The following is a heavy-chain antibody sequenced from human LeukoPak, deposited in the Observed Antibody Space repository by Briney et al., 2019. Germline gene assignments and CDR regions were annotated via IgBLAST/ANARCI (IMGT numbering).Heavy chain of an antibody. CDR3: AREIVATIGGAFDI. CDR2: ISPHSGGT. J-gene: IGHJ3*02. CDR1: GYTFSDYY. Sequence: GASVKASCKASGYTFSDYYLYWVRQAPGHGLEWMGWISPHSGGTHYAQKFQGRVTMTRDTSISTAYMELSSLRSDDTAVYFCAREIVATIGGAFDIWGQGTMVTASS. V-gene: IGHV1-2*02. D-gene: IGHD5-12*01.